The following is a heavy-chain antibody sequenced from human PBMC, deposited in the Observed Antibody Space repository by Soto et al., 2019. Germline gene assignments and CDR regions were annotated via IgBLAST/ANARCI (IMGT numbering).Heavy chain of an antibody. V-gene: IGHV4-59*01. CDR3: ARDPKGNNWFDP. CDR1: GGSISSYF. J-gene: IGHJ5*02. Sequence: QVQLQESGPGLVKPSETLSLTCTVSGGSISSYFWSWIRQPPGKGLEWIGYIYYSGSTNYNPSLKSRVTISVDTSKNQFSLKLSSVTAVDTAVYYCARDPKGNNWFDPWGQGTLVTVSS. CDR2: IYYSGST.